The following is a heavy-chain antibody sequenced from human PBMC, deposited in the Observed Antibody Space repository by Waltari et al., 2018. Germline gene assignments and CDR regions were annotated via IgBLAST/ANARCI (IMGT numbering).Heavy chain of an antibody. Sequence: EVQLVESGGGLIQPGGSLRLSCAASGFTVSSTYMSWVRQAPGKGLEWVSVIYSGGNTYYADSVKGRFTISRDKSKNTLYLQMNSLRADDTAVYYCARDPGGRYYFDYWGQGSLVTVSS. D-gene: IGHD1-26*01. CDR2: IYSGGNT. CDR1: GFTVSSTY. CDR3: ARDPGGRYYFDY. J-gene: IGHJ4*02. V-gene: IGHV3-53*01.